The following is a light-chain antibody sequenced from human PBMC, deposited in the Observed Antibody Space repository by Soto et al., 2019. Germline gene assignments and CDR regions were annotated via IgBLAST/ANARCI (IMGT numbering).Light chain of an antibody. CDR3: SSYTGSNDAV. Sequence: QSVLTQPPSASGSPGQSVTISCTGTSSAVAGYNYVSWYQQHPGKAPKLMIYEVNKRPSGVPDRFSGSKSGTTASLTVSGLQAEDEADYYCSSYTGSNDAVFGGGTKLTVL. J-gene: IGLJ2*01. CDR2: EVN. CDR1: SSAVAGYNY. V-gene: IGLV2-8*01.